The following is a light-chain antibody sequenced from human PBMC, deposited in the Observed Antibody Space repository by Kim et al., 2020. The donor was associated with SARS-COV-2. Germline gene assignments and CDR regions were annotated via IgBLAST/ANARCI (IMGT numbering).Light chain of an antibody. V-gene: IGKV3-15*01. CDR1: QSISSN. Sequence: VSLWERITLPCRASQSISSNLAWYQQTPGQVPRLLIYGASTRATDVPARFSGSGSGTEFTLTISSLHSEDFGTYYCQQFNDRPPYTFGQGTKLEI. CDR2: GAS. CDR3: QQFNDRPPYT. J-gene: IGKJ2*01.